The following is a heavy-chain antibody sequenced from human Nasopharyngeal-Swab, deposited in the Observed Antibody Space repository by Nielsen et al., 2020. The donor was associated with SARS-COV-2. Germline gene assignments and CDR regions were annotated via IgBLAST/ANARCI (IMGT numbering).Heavy chain of an antibody. V-gene: IGHV3-23*01. CDR3: AKDMAAGYFLDF. D-gene: IGHD6-13*01. Sequence: GESLKISCTASGFTFSSYAMSWVRQAPGKGLEWVSEISGSGGSTYYAESVKGRFTISRDNSKNTVYLQMDSLRAEDAAIYYCAKDMAAGYFLDFWGQGTLVTVSS. CDR1: GFTFSSYA. CDR2: ISGSGGST. J-gene: IGHJ4*02.